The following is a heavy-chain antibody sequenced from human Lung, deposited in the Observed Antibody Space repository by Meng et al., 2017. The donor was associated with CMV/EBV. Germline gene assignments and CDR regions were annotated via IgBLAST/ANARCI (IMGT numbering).Heavy chain of an antibody. V-gene: IGHV1-18*01. CDR1: GYTFTSYG. J-gene: IGHJ6*01. Sequence: ASXXVSCKASGYTFTSYGISWVRQAPGQGLEWMGWISAYNGNTNYAQKLQGRVTMTTDTSTSTAYMELRSLRSDDTAVYYCATGNKYCSSTSCYPGGMDVWGQGTXVTRSS. CDR2: ISAYNGNT. D-gene: IGHD2-2*01. CDR3: ATGNKYCSSTSCYPGGMDV.